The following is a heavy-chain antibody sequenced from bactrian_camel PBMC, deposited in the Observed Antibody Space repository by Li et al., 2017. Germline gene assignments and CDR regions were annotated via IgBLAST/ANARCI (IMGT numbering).Heavy chain of an antibody. J-gene: IGHJ4*01. CDR1: GFTFDDYT. D-gene: IGHD5*01. Sequence: DVQLVESGGGLVQPGGSLRLSCVASGFTFDDYTMYWVRQAPGKGLEWVSGITWNGDGTNYADSVKGQFTISRDNAKNTVYLQMNSLKPEDTAVYFCATDLYGASWYSEKIVRNANGVQFDYKYRGQGTQVTVS. V-gene: IGHV3-1*01. CDR2: ITWNGDGT. CDR3: ATDLYGASWYSEKIVRNANGVQFDYKY.